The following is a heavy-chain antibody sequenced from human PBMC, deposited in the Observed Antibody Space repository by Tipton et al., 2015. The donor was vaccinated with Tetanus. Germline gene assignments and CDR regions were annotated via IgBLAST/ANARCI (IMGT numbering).Heavy chain of an antibody. V-gene: IGHV5-51*01. J-gene: IGHJ4*02. Sequence: EVQLVQSGGEVKKPGESLKISCKGSGYIFNNYWIGWVRQKPGKGLEWMGVIYPGDSDTRYSPSFQGQVTIPVDKSINTAYLQWSSLKASDSSMFYCSRAHCTDGVCNFDFWGQGALVAVAS. CDR1: GYIFNNYW. D-gene: IGHD2-8*01. CDR3: SRAHCTDGVCNFDF. CDR2: IYPGDSDT.